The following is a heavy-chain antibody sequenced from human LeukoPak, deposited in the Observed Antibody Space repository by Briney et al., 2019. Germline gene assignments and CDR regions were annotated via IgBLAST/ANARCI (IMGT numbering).Heavy chain of an antibody. Sequence: ASVTVSCKASGGTFSSYAISWVRQAPGQGLEWMGGIIPIFGTANYAQKFQGRVTITADESTSTAYMELSSLRSEDTAVYYCARDQYSSSWTNWFDPWGQGTLVTVSS. CDR3: ARDQYSSSWTNWFDP. CDR2: IIPIFGTA. CDR1: GGTFSSYA. V-gene: IGHV1-69*13. D-gene: IGHD6-13*01. J-gene: IGHJ5*02.